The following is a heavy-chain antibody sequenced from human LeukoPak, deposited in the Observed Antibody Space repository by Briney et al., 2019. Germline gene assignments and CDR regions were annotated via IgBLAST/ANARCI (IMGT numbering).Heavy chain of an antibody. Sequence: SETLSLTCAVYGGSFSGYYWSWIRQPPGKGLEWIGEINHSGSTNYNPSPKSRVTISVDTSKNQFSLKLSSVTAADTAVYYCARGPLYGSGSQRFDYWGQGTLVTVSS. J-gene: IGHJ4*02. CDR2: INHSGST. V-gene: IGHV4-34*01. D-gene: IGHD3-10*01. CDR1: GGSFSGYY. CDR3: ARGPLYGSGSQRFDY.